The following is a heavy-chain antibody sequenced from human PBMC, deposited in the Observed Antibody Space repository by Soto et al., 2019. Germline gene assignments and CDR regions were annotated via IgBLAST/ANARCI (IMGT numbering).Heavy chain of an antibody. J-gene: IGHJ4*02. CDR2: INPNSGGT. D-gene: IGHD3-16*01. CDR3: ARSEEGDYFDY. Sequence: GSVKVSCKASGYTFTGYYMHGVRQAPGQGLEWMGWINPNSGGTNYAQKFQGRVTMTRDTSISTAYMELSRLRSDDTAVYYCARSEEGDYFDYWGQGTLVTVYS. V-gene: IGHV1-2*02. CDR1: GYTFTGYY.